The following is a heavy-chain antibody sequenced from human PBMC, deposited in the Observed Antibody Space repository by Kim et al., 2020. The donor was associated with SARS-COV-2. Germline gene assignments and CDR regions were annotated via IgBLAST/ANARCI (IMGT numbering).Heavy chain of an antibody. Sequence: KSRVTISVDTSKNQFSLKLSSVTAADTAVYYCAREVPSGIVLMVYSFFDYWGQGTLVTVSS. CDR3: AREVPSGIVLMVYSFFDY. V-gene: IGHV4-39*07. D-gene: IGHD2-8*01. J-gene: IGHJ4*02.